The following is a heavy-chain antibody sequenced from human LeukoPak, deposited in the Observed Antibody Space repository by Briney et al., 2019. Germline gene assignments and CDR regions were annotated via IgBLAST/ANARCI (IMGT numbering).Heavy chain of an antibody. CDR2: ISGTSSI. Sequence: GGSLRLSCAASGFTFSSYSMSWVRQAPGKGLEWVSYISGTSSIYYADSVKGRFTISRDNSKNTLYLQMNSLRAEDTAVYYCARALRGGWYSYDYYYYGMDVWGQGTTVTVSS. V-gene: IGHV3-48*01. CDR3: ARALRGGWYSYDYYYYGMDV. J-gene: IGHJ6*02. CDR1: GFTFSSYS. D-gene: IGHD5-18*01.